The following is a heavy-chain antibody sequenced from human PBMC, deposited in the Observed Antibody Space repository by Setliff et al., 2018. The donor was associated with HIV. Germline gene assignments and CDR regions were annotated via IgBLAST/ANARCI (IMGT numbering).Heavy chain of an antibody. Sequence: PGGSLRLSCAASGFTFSSYSMSWVRQAPGKGLEWVSGINWNGGSTGYADSVKGRFTISRDNAKNSLYLQMNSLRAEDTALYYCARYCSGGSCYSDDAFDIWGQGTMVTVSS. D-gene: IGHD2-15*01. CDR3: ARYCSGGSCYSDDAFDI. J-gene: IGHJ3*02. CDR1: GFTFSSYS. CDR2: INWNGGST. V-gene: IGHV3-20*04.